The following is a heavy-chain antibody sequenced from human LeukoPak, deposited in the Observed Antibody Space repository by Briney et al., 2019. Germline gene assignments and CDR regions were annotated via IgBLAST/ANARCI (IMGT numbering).Heavy chain of an antibody. CDR2: IYHSGST. CDR3: ARVSDGEWLVEDY. Sequence: SGTLSLTCAVSGVSISSSNWWSWVRQPPGKGLEWIGEIYHSGSTNYNPSLKSRVTISVDKSKNQFSLKLSSVTAADTAVYYCARVSDGEWLVEDYWGQGTLVTVSS. CDR1: GVSISSSNW. J-gene: IGHJ4*02. D-gene: IGHD6-19*01. V-gene: IGHV4-4*02.